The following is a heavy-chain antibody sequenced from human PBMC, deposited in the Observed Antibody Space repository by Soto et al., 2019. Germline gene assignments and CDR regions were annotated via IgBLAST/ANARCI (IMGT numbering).Heavy chain of an antibody. CDR3: TTGWVS. V-gene: IGHV3-15*01. J-gene: IGHJ5*02. CDR2: IKRKTDGGTT. D-gene: IGHD2-8*01. CDR1: GFTFSNAW. Sequence: GGSLRLSCAASGFTFSNAWMSWVRQAPGKGLEWVGRIKRKTDGGTTDYAAPVKGRFTISRDDSKNTLYLQMNSLKTEDTAVYYCTTGWVSWGQGTLVTVSS.